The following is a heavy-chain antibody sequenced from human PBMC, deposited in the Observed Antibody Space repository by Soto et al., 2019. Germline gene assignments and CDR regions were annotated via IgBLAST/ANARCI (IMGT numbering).Heavy chain of an antibody. CDR2: INHSGST. CDR1: GGSFSGYY. J-gene: IGHJ4*02. V-gene: IGHV4-34*01. Sequence: PSETLSLTCAVYGGSFSGYYWSWIRQPPGKGLEWIGEINHSGSTNYNPSLKSRVTISVDTSKNQFSLKLSSVTAADTAVYYCGRTYGDYYYYFDYWGQGTLVTVSS. CDR3: GRTYGDYYYYFDY. D-gene: IGHD4-17*01.